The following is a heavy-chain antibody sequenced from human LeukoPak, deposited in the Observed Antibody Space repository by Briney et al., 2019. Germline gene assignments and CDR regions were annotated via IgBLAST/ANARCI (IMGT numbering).Heavy chain of an antibody. J-gene: IGHJ4*02. V-gene: IGHV4-34*01. CDR3: ARVGGYYDFWSGSRNYFDY. Sequence: SETLSLTCAVYGGSFSGYYWSWIRQPPGKGLEWIGEINHSGSTNYNPSLKSRVTISVDTSKNQFSPKLSSVTAADTAVYYCARVGGYYDFWSGSRNYFDYWGQGTLVTVSS. CDR1: GGSFSGYY. CDR2: INHSGST. D-gene: IGHD3-3*01.